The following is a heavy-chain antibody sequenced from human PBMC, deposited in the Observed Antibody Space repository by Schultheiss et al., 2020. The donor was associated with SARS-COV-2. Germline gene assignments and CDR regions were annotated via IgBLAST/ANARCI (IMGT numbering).Heavy chain of an antibody. Sequence: SETLSLTCAVSGYSISSGYYWGWIRQPPGKGLEWIGSIYHSGSTYYNPSLKSRVTISVDTSKNQFSLKLSSVTAADTAVYYCARDGTSAWEGDWYFDLWGRGTLVTVSS. D-gene: IGHD2-2*01. CDR1: GYSISSGYY. J-gene: IGHJ2*01. CDR3: ARDGTSAWEGDWYFDL. V-gene: IGHV4-38-2*02. CDR2: IYHSGST.